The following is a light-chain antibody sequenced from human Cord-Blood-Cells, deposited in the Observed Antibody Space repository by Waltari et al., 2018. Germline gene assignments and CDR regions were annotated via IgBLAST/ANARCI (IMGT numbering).Light chain of an antibody. CDR3: QQYNNWPPYT. Sequence: EIVMTQSPATLSVPPGERAILSCRASQSVSSNSAWYQQKPGQAPRLLIYGASTRATGIPARFSGSGSGTEFTLTISSLQSEDFAVYYCQQYNNWPPYTFGQGTKLEIK. V-gene: IGKV3-15*01. CDR2: GAS. J-gene: IGKJ2*01. CDR1: QSVSSN.